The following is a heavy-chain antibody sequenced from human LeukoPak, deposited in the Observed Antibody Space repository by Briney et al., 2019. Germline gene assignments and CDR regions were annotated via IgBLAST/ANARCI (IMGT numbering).Heavy chain of an antibody. J-gene: IGHJ3*02. Sequence: ASVKVSCKASGYTFTSYDINWVRQATGQGLEWMGWMNPNSGNTGYAQKFQGRVTMTRNTSISTAYMELSSLRSDDTAVYYCARDGGDYGDSYDAFDIWGQGTMVTVSS. D-gene: IGHD4-17*01. CDR2: MNPNSGNT. CDR1: GYTFTSYD. CDR3: ARDGGDYGDSYDAFDI. V-gene: IGHV1-8*01.